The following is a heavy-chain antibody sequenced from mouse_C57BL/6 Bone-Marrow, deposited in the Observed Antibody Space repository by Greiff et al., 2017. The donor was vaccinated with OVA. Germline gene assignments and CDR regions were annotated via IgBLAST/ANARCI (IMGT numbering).Heavy chain of an antibody. D-gene: IGHD2-4*01. V-gene: IGHV5-12*01. J-gene: IGHJ2*01. CDR3: ARHAITKGNYFDY. CDR2: ISNGGGST. Sequence: VQLKESGGGLVQPGGSLKLSCAASGFTFSDYYMYWVRQTPEKRLEWVAYISNGGGSTYYPDTVKGRFTISRDNAKNTLYLQMSRLKSEDTAMYYCARHAITKGNYFDYWGQGTTLTVSS. CDR1: GFTFSDYY.